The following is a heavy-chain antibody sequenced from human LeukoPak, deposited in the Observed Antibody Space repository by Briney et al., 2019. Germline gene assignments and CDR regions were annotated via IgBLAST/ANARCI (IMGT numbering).Heavy chain of an antibody. CDR2: INCSGGTT. Sequence: GASVKISCKTSGYTFINFYLHWVRQAPGQGLEWMGIINCSGGTTNYAQKFQGRVSITRDTSTSAVYMDLSSLRSEDTAVYYCARGSSVWSDYWGQGTLVTVSS. J-gene: IGHJ4*02. CDR3: ARGSSVWSDY. D-gene: IGHD6-19*01. CDR1: GYTFINFY. V-gene: IGHV1-46*01.